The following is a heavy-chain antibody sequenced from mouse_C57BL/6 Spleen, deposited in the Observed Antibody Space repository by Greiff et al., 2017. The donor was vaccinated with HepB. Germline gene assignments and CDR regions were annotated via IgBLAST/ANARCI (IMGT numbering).Heavy chain of an antibody. J-gene: IGHJ1*03. Sequence: VQLQQSGAELVRPGASVKLSCTASGFNIKDDYMHWVKQRPGQGLEWIGWIDPENGDTEYASKFQGKATVTADTSSITAYLQLSSLTSEDSAVYYCTTDCYGSSYGYFDVWGTGTTVTVSS. D-gene: IGHD1-1*01. CDR2: IDPENGDT. CDR3: TTDCYGSSYGYFDV. V-gene: IGHV14-4*01. CDR1: GFNIKDDY.